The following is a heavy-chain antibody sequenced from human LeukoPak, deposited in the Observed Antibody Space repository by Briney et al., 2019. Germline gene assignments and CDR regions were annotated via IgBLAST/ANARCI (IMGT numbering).Heavy chain of an antibody. Sequence: SETLSLTCTVSGGSISSYYWSWIRQPPGKGLEWIGYIYYSGSTNYNPSLKSRVTISVDTSKNRFSLKLSSVTAADTAVYYCARDGSDYASGYFDYWGQGTLVTVSS. J-gene: IGHJ4*02. CDR3: ARDGSDYASGYFDY. V-gene: IGHV4-59*01. CDR2: IYYSGST. CDR1: GGSISSYY. D-gene: IGHD4-17*01.